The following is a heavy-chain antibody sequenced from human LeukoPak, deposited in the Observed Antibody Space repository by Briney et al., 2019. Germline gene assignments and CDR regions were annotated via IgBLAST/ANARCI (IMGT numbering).Heavy chain of an antibody. CDR2: ISSSSTTI. J-gene: IGHJ4*02. CDR1: GFPFSSYS. Sequence: PGGSLRLSCAASGFPFSSYSMHWVRQAPGKGLGWLSYISSSSTTIYNADSVRGRFTISRDNAKNSLFLQMNSLRAEDTAVYSCARGGGFCGSTSCYGIDSWGQGTLVTVPS. V-gene: IGHV3-48*01. CDR3: ARGGGFCGSTSCYGIDS. D-gene: IGHD2-2*01.